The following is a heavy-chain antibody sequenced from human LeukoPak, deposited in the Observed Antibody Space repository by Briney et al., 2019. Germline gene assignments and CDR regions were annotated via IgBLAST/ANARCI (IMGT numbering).Heavy chain of an antibody. V-gene: IGHV3-15*01. D-gene: IGHD3-10*01. CDR1: GFTLSNAW. CDR2: IKSKTDGGTT. Sequence: GGSLRLSCAASGFTLSNAWMSWVRQAPGKGLEWVGRIKSKTDGGTTDYAAPVKGRFTISRDDSKNTLYLQMDSLKTEDTAVYYCATAPGYYDSAPWDYWGQGTLVTVSS. J-gene: IGHJ4*02. CDR3: ATAPGYYDSAPWDY.